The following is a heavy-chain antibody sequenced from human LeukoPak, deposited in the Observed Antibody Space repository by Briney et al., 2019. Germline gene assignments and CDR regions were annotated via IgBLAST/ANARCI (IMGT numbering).Heavy chain of an antibody. CDR3: ATNYYGSGSYYY. J-gene: IGHJ4*02. CDR2: ISSSSSTI. V-gene: IGHV3-48*01. D-gene: IGHD3-10*01. Sequence: VSYISSSSSTIYYADSVKGRFTISRDNAKNSLYLQMNSLRAEDTAVYYCATNYYGSGSYYYWGQGTLVTVSS.